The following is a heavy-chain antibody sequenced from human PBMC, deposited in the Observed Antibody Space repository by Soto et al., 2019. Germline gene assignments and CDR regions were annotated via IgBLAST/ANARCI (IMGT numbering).Heavy chain of an antibody. CDR2: ISYSGRA. CDR1: GASIITDNYF. Sequence: SETLSLTCTVSGASIITDNYFWVWIRQSPRRGLELIGSISYSGRAYDNPSLQSRVTISIDASKNQFSLKLTSVTTADTAVYYCARRRASDYGGNHHPYYFDRWGQGALVTVS. J-gene: IGHJ4*02. V-gene: IGHV4-39*01. D-gene: IGHD4-17*01. CDR3: ARRRASDYGGNHHPYYFDR.